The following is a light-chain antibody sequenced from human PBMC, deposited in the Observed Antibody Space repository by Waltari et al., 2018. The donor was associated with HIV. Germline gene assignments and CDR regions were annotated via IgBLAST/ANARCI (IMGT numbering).Light chain of an antibody. Sequence: SFVLTQSPSMSVAPGETARIACGGHNIGGERVHWYQQKPAQAPVLVMYDDSDRPSGIPERFSGSNSKNTATLTISRVEAGDEADYYCQLWDSRGNHVVFGGGTKLTVL. CDR2: DDS. CDR1: NIGGER. V-gene: IGLV3-21*04. CDR3: QLWDSRGNHVV. J-gene: IGLJ2*01.